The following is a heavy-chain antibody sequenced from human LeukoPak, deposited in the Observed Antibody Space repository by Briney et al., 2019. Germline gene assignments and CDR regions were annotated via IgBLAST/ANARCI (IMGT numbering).Heavy chain of an antibody. V-gene: IGHV4-59*01. CDR1: GGSISTYY. Sequence: SETLSLTCTVSGGSISTYYWSWIRQPPGKGLEWIGYVYYSGGTNYNPSLKSRVTMSVDTSKNQFSLKLSSVTAADTAVYYCARVIYGDYDPPYYYYYYMDVWGKGTTVTISS. D-gene: IGHD4-17*01. J-gene: IGHJ6*03. CDR3: ARVIYGDYDPPYYYYYYMDV. CDR2: VYYSGGT.